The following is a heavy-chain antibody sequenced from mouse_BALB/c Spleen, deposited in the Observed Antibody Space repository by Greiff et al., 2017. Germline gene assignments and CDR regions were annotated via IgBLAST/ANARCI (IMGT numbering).Heavy chain of an antibody. J-gene: IGHJ4*01. CDR2: INSNGGST. V-gene: IGHV5-6-3*01. Sequence: EVKVVESGGGLVQPGGSLKLSCAASGFTFSSYGMSWVRQTPDKRLELVATINSNGGSTYYPDSVKGRFTISRDNAKNTLYLQMSSLKSEDTAMYYCASNYDAMDYWGQGTSVTVSS. CDR1: GFTFSSYG. CDR3: ASNYDAMDY.